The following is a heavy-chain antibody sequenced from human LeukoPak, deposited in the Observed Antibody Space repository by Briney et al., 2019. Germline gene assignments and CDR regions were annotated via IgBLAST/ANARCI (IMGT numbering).Heavy chain of an antibody. CDR2: MYYSGST. CDR3: ARGRIGGPKAPFDY. V-gene: IGHV4-59*01. CDR1: GGSISTYY. J-gene: IGHJ4*02. D-gene: IGHD3-16*01. Sequence: SETLSLTCTVSGGSISTYYWSWIRQPPGKGLEWIGSMYYSGSTNYKPSLKSRVTMSVDTSKNQFSLNLSSVTAADTAVYYCARGRIGGPKAPFDYWGQGTLVTVSS.